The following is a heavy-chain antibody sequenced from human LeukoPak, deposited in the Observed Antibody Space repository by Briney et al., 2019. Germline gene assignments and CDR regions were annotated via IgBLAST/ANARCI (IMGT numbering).Heavy chain of an antibody. CDR2: INPNSGGT. Sequence: ASVKVSCKASGYTLTGYYMHWVRQAPGQGLEWMGCINPNSGGTNYAQKFQGRVTMNRDTSISKAYMELSRLRSDDTAVYYCARDRTSRGTVPNYWGQGTLVTVSS. V-gene: IGHV1-2*02. CDR3: ARDRTSRGTVPNY. D-gene: IGHD2-2*01. J-gene: IGHJ4*02. CDR1: GYTLTGYY.